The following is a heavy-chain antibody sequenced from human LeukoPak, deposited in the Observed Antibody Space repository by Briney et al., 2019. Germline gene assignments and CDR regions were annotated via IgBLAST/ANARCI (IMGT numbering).Heavy chain of an antibody. CDR1: GFTFSSYG. Sequence: GRSLRLSCAASGFTFSSYGMHWVRQAPGNGLEWVAVISYDGSNKYYADSVKGRFTISRDNSKNTLYLQMNSLRAEDTAVYYCAKDRRYTAMWCFDYWGQGTLVTVSS. CDR3: AKDRRYTAMWCFDY. CDR2: ISYDGSNK. V-gene: IGHV3-30*18. J-gene: IGHJ4*02. D-gene: IGHD5-18*01.